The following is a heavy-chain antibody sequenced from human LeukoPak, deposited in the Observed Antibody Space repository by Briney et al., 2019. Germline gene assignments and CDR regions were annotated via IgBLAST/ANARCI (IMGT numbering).Heavy chain of an antibody. D-gene: IGHD6-19*01. CDR3: ATTRSGWYFYFDY. CDR2: FDPEDGET. V-gene: IGHV1-24*01. CDR1: GYTFTSYY. Sequence: GASVKVSCKASGYTFTSYYMHWVRQAPGKGLEWMGGFDPEDGETIYAQKFQGRVTMTEDTSTDTAYMELSSLRSEDTAVYYCATTRSGWYFYFDYWGQGTLVTVSS. J-gene: IGHJ4*02.